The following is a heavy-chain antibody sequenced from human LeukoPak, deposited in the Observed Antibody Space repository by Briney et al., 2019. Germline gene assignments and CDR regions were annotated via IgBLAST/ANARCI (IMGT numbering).Heavy chain of an antibody. D-gene: IGHD3-3*01. CDR1: GYTFTGYY. Sequence: GASVKVSCKASGYTFTGYYMHWVRQAPGQGLEWMGWVNPNSGGTDYAQKFQGRVTMTRDTSISTAYMELSRLRSDDTAVYYCARSFGSGSIPMDVWGKGTTVTVSS. CDR2: VNPNSGGT. J-gene: IGHJ6*03. V-gene: IGHV1-2*02. CDR3: ARSFGSGSIPMDV.